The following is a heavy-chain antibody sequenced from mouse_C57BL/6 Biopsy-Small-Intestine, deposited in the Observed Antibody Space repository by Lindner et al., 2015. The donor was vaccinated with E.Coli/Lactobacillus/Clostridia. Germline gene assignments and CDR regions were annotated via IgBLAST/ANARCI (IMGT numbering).Heavy chain of an antibody. J-gene: IGHJ2*01. V-gene: IGHV14-1*01. Sequence: VQLQESGAELVRPGASVKLSCTASGFNIKDYYMHWVKQRPEQGLEWIGRIDPEDGDTEYAPKFQGKATMIADTSSNTAYLQLSSLTSEDTAVYYCTPYYYGSSRYFDYWGQGTTLTVSS. CDR2: IDPEDGDT. CDR1: GFNIKDYY. CDR3: TPYYYGSSRYFDY. D-gene: IGHD1-1*01.